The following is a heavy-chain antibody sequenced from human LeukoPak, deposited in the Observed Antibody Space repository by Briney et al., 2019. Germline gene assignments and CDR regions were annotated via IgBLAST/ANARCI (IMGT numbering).Heavy chain of an antibody. V-gene: IGHV4-39*07. CDR2: IYYSGST. J-gene: IGHJ3*02. Sequence: PSETLSLTCTVSGGSISSSSYYWGWIRHPPGKGLEWIGSIYYSGSTYYNPSLKSRVTISVDTSKNQFSLKLSSVTAADTAVYYCARGEWAHDAFDIWGQGTMVTVSS. D-gene: IGHD3-3*01. CDR3: ARGEWAHDAFDI. CDR1: GGSISSSSYY.